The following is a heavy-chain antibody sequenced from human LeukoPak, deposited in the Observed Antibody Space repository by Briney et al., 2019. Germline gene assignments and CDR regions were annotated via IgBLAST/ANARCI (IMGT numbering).Heavy chain of an antibody. Sequence: GGSLRLSCAASGFTFSAFGMHWVRQAPGKGLEWVTFIPYDGSDKYYADSVKGRFTISRDNSKNTRYLQMNSLRAEDTAVYYCAKAVRYYYGSGSSYFDYWGQGTLVTVSS. CDR2: IPYDGSDK. V-gene: IGHV3-30*02. J-gene: IGHJ4*02. CDR1: GFTFSAFG. CDR3: AKAVRYYYGSGSSYFDY. D-gene: IGHD3-10*01.